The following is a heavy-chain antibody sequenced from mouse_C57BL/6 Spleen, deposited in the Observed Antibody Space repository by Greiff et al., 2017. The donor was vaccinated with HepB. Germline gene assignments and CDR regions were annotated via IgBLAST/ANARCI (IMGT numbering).Heavy chain of an antibody. CDR1: GYTFTSYW. J-gene: IGHJ2*01. V-gene: IGHV1-52*01. Sequence: QVQLKQPGAELVRPGSSVKLSCKASGYTFTSYWMHWVKQRPIQGLEWIGNIDPSDSETHYNQKFKDKATLTVDKSSSTAYMQLSSLTSEDSAVYYCARRVGSDFDYWGQGTTLTVSS. D-gene: IGHD1-1*01. CDR3: ARRVGSDFDY. CDR2: IDPSDSET.